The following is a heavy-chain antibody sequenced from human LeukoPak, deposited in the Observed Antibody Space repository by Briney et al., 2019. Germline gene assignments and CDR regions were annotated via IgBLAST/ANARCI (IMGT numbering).Heavy chain of an antibody. CDR2: ISGSGGST. CDR1: GFTFSSYA. Sequence: PPGGSLRLSCAASGFTFSSYAMSWVRQAPGKGLEWVSAISGSGGSTYYADSVKGRFTISRDNSKNTLYLQMNSLRAEDTAVYYCATSRVLLWFGELLQWGFHYWGQGTLVTVSS. J-gene: IGHJ4*02. D-gene: IGHD3-10*01. V-gene: IGHV3-23*01. CDR3: ATSRVLLWFGELLQWGFHY.